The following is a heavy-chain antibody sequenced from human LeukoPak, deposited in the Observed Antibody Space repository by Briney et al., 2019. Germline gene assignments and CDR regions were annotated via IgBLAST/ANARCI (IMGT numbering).Heavy chain of an antibody. J-gene: IGHJ4*02. CDR1: GGSISDYY. V-gene: IGHV4-59*01. Sequence: TSETLSLTCTVSGGSISDYYRGWIRQPPGKGLEWIGYFYNSGSSTYNPSLKSRVTISVDTSKEQFSLKVNSVTAADTAVYYCTRGAGWLIDYWGQGILVTVTS. CDR2: FYNSGSS. CDR3: TRGAGWLIDY. D-gene: IGHD3-16*01.